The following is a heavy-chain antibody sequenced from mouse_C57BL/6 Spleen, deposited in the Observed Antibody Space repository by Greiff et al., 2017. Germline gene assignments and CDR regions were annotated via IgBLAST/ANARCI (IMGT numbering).Heavy chain of an antibody. V-gene: IGHV1-19*01. J-gene: IGHJ2*01. D-gene: IGHD2-14*01. CDR1: GYTFTDYY. CDR3: ARMGVPYDFDY. CDR2: LNPYNGGT. Sequence: EVQLQQSGPVLVKPGASVKMSCKASGYTFTDYYMNWVKQSHGKSLEWIGVLNPYNGGTSYNQKFKGKATLTVDKSSSTAYMERNSLTSEDSAVYYCARMGVPYDFDYWGQGTTLTVSS.